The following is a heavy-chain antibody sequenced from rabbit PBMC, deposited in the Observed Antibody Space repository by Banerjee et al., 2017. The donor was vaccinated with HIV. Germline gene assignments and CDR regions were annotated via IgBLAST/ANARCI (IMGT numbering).Heavy chain of an antibody. CDR1: GFTLSSSYW. V-gene: IGHV1S45*01. CDR3: ARDMAGVIGWNFGL. Sequence: QEQLKETGGGLVQPGESLTLSCKASGFTLSSSYWICWVRQAPGKGLEWIACINTSSGNTVYATWAKGRFTISRTSSTTVALQMTSLTAADTATYFCARDMAGVIGWNFGLWGQGTLVTVS. J-gene: IGHJ3*01. CDR2: INTSSGNT. D-gene: IGHD4-1*01.